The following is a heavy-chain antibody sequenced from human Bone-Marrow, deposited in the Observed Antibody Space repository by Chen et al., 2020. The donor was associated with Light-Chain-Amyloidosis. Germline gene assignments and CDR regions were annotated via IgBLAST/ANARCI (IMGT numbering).Heavy chain of an antibody. CDR2: IYPDDSDA. V-gene: IGHV5-51*01. J-gene: IGHJ4*02. Sequence: EVQLEQSGPEVNKPGESLKISCKGSGYTFPNYWLGWVRQMPGKGLEWIGVIYPDDSDARYSPSFEGQVTISADKSITTAYLQWRSLKASDTAMYYCARRRDGYNFDYWGQGTLVTVSS. D-gene: IGHD5-12*01. CDR1: GYTFPNYW. CDR3: ARRRDGYNFDY.